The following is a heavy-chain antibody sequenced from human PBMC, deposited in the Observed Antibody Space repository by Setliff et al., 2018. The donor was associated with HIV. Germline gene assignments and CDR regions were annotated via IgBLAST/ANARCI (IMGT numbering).Heavy chain of an antibody. V-gene: IGHV3-23*01. CDR2: IYNSGGTT. J-gene: IGHJ4*02. CDR1: GFTFSSYW. Sequence: GGSLRLSCAASGFTFSSYWMHWVRQAPGKGLEWVSDIYNSGGTTYYADSVKGRFTISRDNSKNTLYLQMSSLRAEDTAIYYCANSASSGGNYNMDYWGQGTLVT. D-gene: IGHD6-19*01. CDR3: ANSASSGGNYNMDY.